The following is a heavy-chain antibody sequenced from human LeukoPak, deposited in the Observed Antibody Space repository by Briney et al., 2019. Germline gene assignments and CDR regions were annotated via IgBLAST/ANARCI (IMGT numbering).Heavy chain of an antibody. CDR2: IRSKANSYAT. CDR3: TRQGGNDVDY. J-gene: IGHJ4*02. V-gene: IGHV3-73*01. Sequence: GGSLKLSCAASGFTLSGSAMHWVRQAPGKGLEWVGRIRSKANSYATAYAASVKGRFTISRDDSKNTAYLQMNSLKTEDTAVYYCTRQGGNDVDYWGQGTLVTVSS. D-gene: IGHD1-1*01. CDR1: GFTLSGSA.